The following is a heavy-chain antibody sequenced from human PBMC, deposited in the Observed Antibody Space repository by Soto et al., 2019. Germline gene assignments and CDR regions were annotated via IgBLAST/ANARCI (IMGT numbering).Heavy chain of an antibody. CDR3: AREGQLGY. D-gene: IGHD6-6*01. V-gene: IGHV1-18*01. J-gene: IGHJ4*02. Sequence: ASVKLSCKASGYTFSSYAIHWVRQAPGQGLEWMGWISGYNGNTNYAERLQGRVTMTTDTSTSTAYMELKSLRYDDTAVYYCAREGQLGYWGQGTPVTVSS. CDR2: ISGYNGNT. CDR1: GYTFSSYA.